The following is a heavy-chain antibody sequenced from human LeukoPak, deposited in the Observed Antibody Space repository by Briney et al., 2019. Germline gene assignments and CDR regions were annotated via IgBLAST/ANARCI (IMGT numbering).Heavy chain of an antibody. CDR2: IKQDGREK. J-gene: IGHJ4*02. CDR3: ASLSFPIAAAFDY. Sequence: GGSLRLSCAASGFTFSSYWMSWVRQAPGKGLEWVANIKQDGREKYYVDSVKGRFTISRDNAKNSLYLQMNSLRAEDTAVYYCASLSFPIAAAFDYWGQGTLVTVSS. D-gene: IGHD6-13*01. CDR1: GFTFSSYW. V-gene: IGHV3-7*01.